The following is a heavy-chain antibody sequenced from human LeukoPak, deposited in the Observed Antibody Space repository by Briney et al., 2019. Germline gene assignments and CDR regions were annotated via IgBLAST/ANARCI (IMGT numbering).Heavy chain of an antibody. Sequence: GGSLRLSCAASGFTFSSYSMNWVRQAPGKGLEWVSYISSSSSTIYYADSVKGRFTISRDNAKNSLYLQMNSLRAEDTAVYYCARDFLYDSTYFDYWGQGTLVTVSS. D-gene: IGHD3-22*01. CDR3: ARDFLYDSTYFDY. CDR2: ISSSSSTI. V-gene: IGHV3-48*01. J-gene: IGHJ4*02. CDR1: GFTFSSYS.